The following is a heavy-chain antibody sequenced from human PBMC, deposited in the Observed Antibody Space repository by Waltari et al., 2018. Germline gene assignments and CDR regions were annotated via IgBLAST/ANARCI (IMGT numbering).Heavy chain of an antibody. CDR2: KSNDGSNK. Sequence: QVQLVESGGGVVQPGRSLRLSCAASGFTFSSYGMHWVRQAPGKGLEWVAIKSNDGSNKYKADTVKGGFTISRGNSKNTLYLQMISLRAEDTAVYYCAMGRIVLMVYPALDYWGQGTLVTVSS. V-gene: IGHV3-30*03. CDR1: GFTFSSYG. D-gene: IGHD2-8*01. J-gene: IGHJ4*02. CDR3: AMGRIVLMVYPALDY.